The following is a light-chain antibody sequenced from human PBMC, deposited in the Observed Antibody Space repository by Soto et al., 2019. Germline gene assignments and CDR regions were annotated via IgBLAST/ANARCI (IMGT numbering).Light chain of an antibody. V-gene: IGKV3-15*01. J-gene: IGKJ1*01. CDR1: QNIYNN. CDR3: LQYHNLWA. CDR2: RAS. Sequence: IVMTQSPATLSVSPGERATLSCRASQNIYNNIAWYQHRPGQAPRLLIYRASTRATGVPARFSGSGFETEYTLTISGLQSEDFAIYSCLQYHNLWAFGQGTKVEIK.